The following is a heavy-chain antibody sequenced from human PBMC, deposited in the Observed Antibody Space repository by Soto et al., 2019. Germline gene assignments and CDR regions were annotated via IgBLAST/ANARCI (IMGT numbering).Heavy chain of an antibody. V-gene: IGHV3-7*01. CDR3: ARTTYSDY. CDR1: GFTFSSYW. Sequence: GSLRLSCVASGFTFSSYWMSWVRQAPGKGLEWVASIKHYGSEKYYVDSVKGRFTISRDNAKNSLYLQMNSLRAEDTAVYYCARTTYSDYWGQGTLVTVSS. J-gene: IGHJ4*01. CDR2: IKHYGSEK.